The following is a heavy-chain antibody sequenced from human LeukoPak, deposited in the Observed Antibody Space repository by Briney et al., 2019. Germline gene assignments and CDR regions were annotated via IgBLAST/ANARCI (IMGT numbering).Heavy chain of an antibody. Sequence: SETLSLTCTVPGGSISSYYWSWIRQPPGKGLEWIGYIYYSGSTNYNPSLKSRVTISVDTSKNQFSLKLSSVTAADTAVYYCASYSYYYDSSGYFDYWGQGTLVTVSS. J-gene: IGHJ4*02. CDR1: GGSISSYY. CDR2: IYYSGST. V-gene: IGHV4-59*01. CDR3: ASYSYYYDSSGYFDY. D-gene: IGHD3-22*01.